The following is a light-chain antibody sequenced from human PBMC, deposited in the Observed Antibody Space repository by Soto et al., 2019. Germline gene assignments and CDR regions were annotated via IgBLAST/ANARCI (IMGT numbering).Light chain of an antibody. CDR3: SSYTSSNTFV. V-gene: IGLV2-18*02. Sequence: QSVLTQPPSVSGSPGQSVTISCTGTSSDVARYNHISWYQQPPGTAPKLMIYEVNNRPSGVPDRFSGSKSGNTASLTISGLQAEDEADYYCSSYTSSNTFVFGTGTKVTVL. CDR2: EVN. CDR1: SSDVARYNH. J-gene: IGLJ1*01.